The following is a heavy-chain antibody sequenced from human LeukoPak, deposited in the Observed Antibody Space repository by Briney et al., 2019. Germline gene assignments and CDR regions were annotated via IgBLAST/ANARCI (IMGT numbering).Heavy chain of an antibody. CDR1: GYTFSSYC. Sequence: VGSVKLSCAASGYTFSSYCMHWVRQATGKGLVWVARINSDGSNTSYAHSFKGRFTISRDNSKNTLYLQMNSLRVEDTAVYYCARPNSSIGYCRGGRCYRPDALDIWGQGTVVTVSS. CDR2: INSDGSNT. J-gene: IGHJ3*02. V-gene: IGHV3-74*01. D-gene: IGHD2-15*01. CDR3: ARPNSSIGYCRGGRCYRPDALDI.